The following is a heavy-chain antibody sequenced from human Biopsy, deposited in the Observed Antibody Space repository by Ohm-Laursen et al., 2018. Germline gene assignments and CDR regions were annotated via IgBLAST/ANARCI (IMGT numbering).Heavy chain of an antibody. J-gene: IGHJ4*02. CDR3: ARGSNDFGGLYFPR. CDR1: GGSFTGHY. V-gene: IGHV4-59*11. D-gene: IGHD4-23*01. CDR2: ISYTGYT. Sequence: GTLSLTCSVSGGSFTGHYRSWIRQPPGKGLEWIGHISYTGYTSYNASLKSRVTISVDTSRNHFSLRLSSLTAADTAVYYCARGSNDFGGLYFPRWGQGTLLTVSS.